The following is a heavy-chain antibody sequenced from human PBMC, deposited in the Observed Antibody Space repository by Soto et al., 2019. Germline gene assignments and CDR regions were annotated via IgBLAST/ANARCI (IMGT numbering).Heavy chain of an antibody. J-gene: IGHJ6*02. CDR1: GFTFSSYS. Sequence: PGGSLRLSCAASGFTFSSYSMNWVRQAPGKGLDWVSSISSSSSYIYYADSVKGRFTISRDNAKNSLYLQMNSLRAEDTAVYYCARDIVLVPAAMDYYYYGMDVWGQGTTVTVSS. CDR3: ARDIVLVPAAMDYYYYGMDV. V-gene: IGHV3-21*01. CDR2: ISSSSSYI. D-gene: IGHD2-2*01.